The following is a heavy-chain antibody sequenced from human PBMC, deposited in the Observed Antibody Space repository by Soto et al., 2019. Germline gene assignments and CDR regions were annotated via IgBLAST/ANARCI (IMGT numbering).Heavy chain of an antibody. Sequence: QVQLVQSGAEVKKPGASVKVSCKASGYTFTSYGISWVRQAPGQGLEWMGWISAYNGNTNYAQKLQGRVTMTTDTSTSTAYMELRSLRADDTAVYYCARFMPYYYDSSGYYASDWGQGTLVTVSS. CDR3: ARFMPYYYDSSGYYASD. J-gene: IGHJ4*02. CDR1: GYTFTSYG. CDR2: ISAYNGNT. D-gene: IGHD3-22*01. V-gene: IGHV1-18*01.